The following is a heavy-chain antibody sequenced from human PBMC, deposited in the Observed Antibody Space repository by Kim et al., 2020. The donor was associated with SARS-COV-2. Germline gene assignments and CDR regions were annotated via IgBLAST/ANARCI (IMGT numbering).Heavy chain of an antibody. CDR3: AKDKGGVTYIFQH. J-gene: IGHJ1*01. D-gene: IGHD3-16*01. CDR1: GFTFSSYG. Sequence: GGSLRLSCAASGFTFSSYGMHWVRQAPGKGLEWVTVISDDGSNKYYADSVKGRFTISRDNSKNTLYLQMNSLRAEDTAVYYCAKDKGGVTYIFQHWGQGTLVTVSS. V-gene: IGHV3-30*18. CDR2: ISDDGSNK.